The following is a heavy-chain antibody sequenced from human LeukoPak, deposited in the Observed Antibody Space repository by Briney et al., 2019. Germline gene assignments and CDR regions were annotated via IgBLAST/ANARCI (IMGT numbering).Heavy chain of an antibody. J-gene: IGHJ4*02. Sequence: ASVKVSCKVSGYTLTELSMHWVRQAPGKGLEWMGGFDPEDGETIYAQKFQGRVTMTEDTSTDTAYMELSSLRSEVTAVYYCATAPRYCSSTSCYSFDYWGQGTLVTVSS. V-gene: IGHV1-24*01. CDR2: FDPEDGET. D-gene: IGHD2-2*02. CDR1: GYTLTELS. CDR3: ATAPRYCSSTSCYSFDY.